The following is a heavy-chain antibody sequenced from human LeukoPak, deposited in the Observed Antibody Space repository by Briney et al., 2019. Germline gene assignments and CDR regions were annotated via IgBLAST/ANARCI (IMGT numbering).Heavy chain of an antibody. V-gene: IGHV3-21*01. CDR2: ISSSSSYI. CDR3: ARDRPEADAFDI. D-gene: IGHD1-14*01. Sequence: GGSLRLSCAASGFTFSNYAMSWVRQSPGKGLEWVSSISSSSSYIYYADSVKGRFTISRDNAKNSLYLQMNSLRAEDTAVYYCARDRPEADAFDIWGQGTMVTVSS. J-gene: IGHJ3*02. CDR1: GFTFSNYA.